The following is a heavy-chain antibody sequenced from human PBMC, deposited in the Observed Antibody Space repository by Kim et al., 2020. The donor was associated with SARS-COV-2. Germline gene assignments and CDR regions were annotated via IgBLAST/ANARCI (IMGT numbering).Heavy chain of an antibody. CDR1: GGSFSGYY. CDR2: INHSGST. D-gene: IGHD3-9*01. Sequence: SETLSLTCAVYGGSFSGYYWSWIRQPPGKGLEWIGEINHSGSTNYNPSLKSRVTISVDTSKNQFSLKLSSVTAADTAVYYCARGNILTGYYYYGMDVWGQGTTVTVSS. CDR3: ARGNILTGYYYYGMDV. V-gene: IGHV4-34*01. J-gene: IGHJ6*02.